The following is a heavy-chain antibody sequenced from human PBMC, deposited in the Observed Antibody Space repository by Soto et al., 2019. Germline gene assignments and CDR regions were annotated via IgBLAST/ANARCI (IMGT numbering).Heavy chain of an antibody. V-gene: IGHV3-30-3*01. J-gene: IGHJ6*02. CDR1: GFTFSSYA. CDR2: ISYDGSNK. CDR3: ARGYDFWSGYYYPYGMDV. Sequence: GVSLSFSCAASGFTFSSYAMHWVRQAPGKGLEWVAVISYDGSNKNYADSVKGRFTISRDNSKNTLYLQMNSLRAENTAVYYCARGYDFWSGYYYPYGMDVWGQGTTVTVSS. D-gene: IGHD3-3*01.